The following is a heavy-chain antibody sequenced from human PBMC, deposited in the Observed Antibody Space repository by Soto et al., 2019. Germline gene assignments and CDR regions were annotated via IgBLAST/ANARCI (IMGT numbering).Heavy chain of an antibody. Sequence: HLVESGGSLVRPGGSLTLSCAASGFAFSNYWMSWVRLAPGKGPEWVANIQPDGSQKYYVDSVKGRFTISRDNAKNSLSLQRNSLRVEDTSVYYCARAGYWGQGALVTVSS. J-gene: IGHJ4*02. V-gene: IGHV3-7*01. CDR2: IQPDGSQK. CDR3: ARAGY. CDR1: GFAFSNYW.